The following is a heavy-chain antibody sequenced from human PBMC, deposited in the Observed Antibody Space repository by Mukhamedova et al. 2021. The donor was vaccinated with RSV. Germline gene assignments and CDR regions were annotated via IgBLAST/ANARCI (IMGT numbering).Heavy chain of an antibody. Sequence: IPILGIANYAQKFQGRVTITADKSTSTAYMELSSLRSEDMAVYYCARGYYDSSGYSDYWGQGTLVTVSS. CDR3: ARGYYDSSGYSDY. CDR2: IPILGIA. V-gene: IGHV1-69*04. J-gene: IGHJ4*02. D-gene: IGHD3-22*01.